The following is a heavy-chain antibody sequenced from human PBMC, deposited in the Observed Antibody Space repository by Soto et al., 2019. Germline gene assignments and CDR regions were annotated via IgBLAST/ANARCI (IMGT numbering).Heavy chain of an antibody. CDR1: GGSFSGYY. CDR3: AATRVTMALGWFGP. Sequence: SETLSLTCAVYGGSFSGYYWSWIRQPPGKGLEWIGYIYYSGSTYYNPSLKSRVTISVDTSKNQFSLKLSSVTAADRAVYYCAATRVTMALGWFGPWGQGTLVTVSS. J-gene: IGHJ5*02. D-gene: IGHD3-10*01. CDR2: IYYSGST. V-gene: IGHV4-59*06.